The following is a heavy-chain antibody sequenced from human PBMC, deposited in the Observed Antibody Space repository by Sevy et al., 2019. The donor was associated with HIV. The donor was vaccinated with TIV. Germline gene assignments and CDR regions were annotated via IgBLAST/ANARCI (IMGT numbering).Heavy chain of an antibody. CDR3: ARDGGCSSTSCLLVFDY. J-gene: IGHJ4*02. CDR2: ISSGSSSI. Sequence: GGSQRLSCAASGFTFSSYSMNWVRQAPGKGLVWVSSISSGSSSIYHADSVKGRFTIFRDNTKKSLSLQMNSLRVEDTAVYYCARDGGCSSTSCLLVFDYWGQGTLVTVSS. V-gene: IGHV3-21*01. D-gene: IGHD2-2*01. CDR1: GFTFSSYS.